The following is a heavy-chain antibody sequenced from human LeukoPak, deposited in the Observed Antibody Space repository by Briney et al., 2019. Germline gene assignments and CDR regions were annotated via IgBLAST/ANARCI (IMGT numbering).Heavy chain of an antibody. D-gene: IGHD2-2*01. J-gene: IGHJ5*02. CDR2: IYYSGST. Sequence: PSETLSLTCTVSGGSISSHYWSWIRQPPGKGLEWIGYIYYSGSTNYNPSLKSRVTISVDTSKNQFSLKLSSVTAADTAVYYCAREFVVVPAAIPREYNWFDPWGQGTLVTVSS. CDR3: AREFVVVPAAIPREYNWFDP. CDR1: GGSISSHY. V-gene: IGHV4-59*11.